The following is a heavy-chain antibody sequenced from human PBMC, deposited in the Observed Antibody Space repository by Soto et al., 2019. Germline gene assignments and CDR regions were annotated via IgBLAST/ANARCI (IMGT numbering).Heavy chain of an antibody. CDR2: IYWNDDQ. Sequence: QITLKESGPTLVKPTQTLTLTCIFSGFSLITSGVGVGWIRQPPGTALEWLGFIYWNDDQRYSPSLKSRLTITKETSKNQVVLTMTNMDPVDTATYYCAKSGSRGWYGWFDPWGQGTLVTVSS. CDR3: AKSGSRGWYGWFDP. V-gene: IGHV2-5*01. D-gene: IGHD6-19*01. J-gene: IGHJ5*02. CDR1: GFSLITSGVG.